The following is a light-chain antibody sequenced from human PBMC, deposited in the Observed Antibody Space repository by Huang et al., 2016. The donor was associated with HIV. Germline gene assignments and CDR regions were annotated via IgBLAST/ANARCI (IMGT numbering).Light chain of an antibody. J-gene: IGKJ4*01. CDR3: QQYYSNPLT. V-gene: IGKV4-1*01. CDR1: QSVLYSSNNKNY. Sequence: DIVMTQSPDSLAVSLGERATINCKSSQSVLYSSNNKNYLTWYQQKPGQPPKLLIYCASTRESGVPDRFSGSGSETDFTLTISSLQAEDVAVYYCQQYYSNPLTFGGGTKVEIK. CDR2: CAS.